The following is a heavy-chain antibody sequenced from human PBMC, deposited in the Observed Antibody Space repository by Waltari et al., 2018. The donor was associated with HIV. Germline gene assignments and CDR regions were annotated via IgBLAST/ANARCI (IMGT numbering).Heavy chain of an antibody. D-gene: IGHD3-3*02. CDR3: ARFNLKKGHLPSY. J-gene: IGHJ4*02. V-gene: IGHV7-4-1*02. Sequence: QVQLVQSGSELKKPGSSVKVACKTSGYTFTDFSLNWLLQAPGQGLEWLGWIKTETGKPAYAQGLTGRFVISLDTSVSTTYLQISSLKAEDTAIYYCARFNLKKGHLPSYWGQGTLVTVSS. CDR2: IKTETGKP. CDR1: GYTFTDFS.